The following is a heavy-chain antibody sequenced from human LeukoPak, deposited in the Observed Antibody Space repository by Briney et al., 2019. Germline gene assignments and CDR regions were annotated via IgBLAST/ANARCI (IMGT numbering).Heavy chain of an antibody. J-gene: IGHJ4*02. CDR1: GFTFRSSG. Sequence: PGGSLRLSCAASGFTFRSSGMHWVRQAPGKGLEWVTFIQYDGSDKYYADSVKGRFTISRDNAKNTVYLQLNNLRAEDTAVYYCATDDYRGLGYWGQGTLVTVSS. CDR3: ATDDYRGLGY. V-gene: IGHV3-30*02. D-gene: IGHD3-16*01. CDR2: IQYDGSDK.